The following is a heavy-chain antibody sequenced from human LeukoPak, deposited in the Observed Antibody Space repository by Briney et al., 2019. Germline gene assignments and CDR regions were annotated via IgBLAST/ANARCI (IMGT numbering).Heavy chain of an antibody. V-gene: IGHV4-38-2*02. Sequence: PSETLSLTCTVSGYSISSGYYWGWIRQPPGKGLEWIGSIYHSGSTYYNPSLESRVTISVDTSKNQFSLKLSSVTAADTAVYYCASPVAGLDYWGQGTLVTVSS. J-gene: IGHJ4*02. CDR2: IYHSGST. CDR1: GYSISSGYY. D-gene: IGHD6-19*01. CDR3: ASPVAGLDY.